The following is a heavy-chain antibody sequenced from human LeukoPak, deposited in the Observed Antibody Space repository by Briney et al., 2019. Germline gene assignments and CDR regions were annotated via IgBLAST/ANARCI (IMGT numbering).Heavy chain of an antibody. CDR3: ARDPSYYYDSSGYYASDAFDI. CDR1: GGTFSSYA. Sequence: SAKVSCKASGGTFSSYAISWVRQAPGQGLEWMGRIIPIFGTANYAQKFQGRVTITADKSTSTAYMELSSLRSEDTAVYYCARDPSYYYDSSGYYASDAFDIWGQGTMVTVSS. D-gene: IGHD3-22*01. CDR2: IIPIFGTA. J-gene: IGHJ3*02. V-gene: IGHV1-69*06.